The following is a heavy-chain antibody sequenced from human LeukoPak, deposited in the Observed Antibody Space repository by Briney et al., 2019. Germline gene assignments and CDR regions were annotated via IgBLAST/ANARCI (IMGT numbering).Heavy chain of an antibody. CDR1: GYSISSGYY. J-gene: IGHJ4*02. D-gene: IGHD5-18*01. CDR3: ASIPSYSYGYDY. Sequence: PSETLSLTCTVSGYSISSGYYWGWIRQPPGKGLEWIGTIYHSGSTYYNPSLKSRVTISVDTSKNQFSLKLSSVTAADTAVYYCASIPSYSYGYDYWGQGTLVTVSS. CDR2: IYHSGST. V-gene: IGHV4-38-2*02.